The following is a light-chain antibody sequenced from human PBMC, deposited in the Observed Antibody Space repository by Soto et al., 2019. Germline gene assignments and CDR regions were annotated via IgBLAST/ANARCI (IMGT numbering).Light chain of an antibody. Sequence: EIVLTQSPGTLSLSPGERATLSCRASQSVSSSYLAWYQQKPGQAPRLLIYGASSRATGIPDRCSGSGSRTDFTLTISRLEPEDFAVDYCRQFGNSPYTFGQGTRLEIK. V-gene: IGKV3-20*01. J-gene: IGKJ2*01. CDR1: QSVSSSY. CDR2: GAS. CDR3: RQFGNSPYT.